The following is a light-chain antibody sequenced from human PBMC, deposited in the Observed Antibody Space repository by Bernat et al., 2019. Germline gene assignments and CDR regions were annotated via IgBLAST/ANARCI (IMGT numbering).Light chain of an antibody. CDR3: QQYNHWQT. J-gene: IGKJ2*01. V-gene: IGKV3-15*01. CDR2: RAS. CDR1: ERVYSN. Sequence: EVVTTQSPATLSVSPGDRAVLSCRASERVYSNVAWYQQKPGQAPRLLLYRASTRATDIPARFSGSESGSEFTLTINGLQAEDFAVYHCQQYNHWQTFGQGTKLEIK.